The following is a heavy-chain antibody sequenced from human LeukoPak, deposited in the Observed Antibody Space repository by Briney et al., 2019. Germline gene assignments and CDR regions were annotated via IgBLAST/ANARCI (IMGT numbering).Heavy chain of an antibody. CDR3: ARVYYYDSSGWFDP. J-gene: IGHJ5*02. Sequence: PSETLSLTCTVSGGSISSSSHYWGWIRQPPGKGLVLIGSIYYSGSTYYNPSLKSRVTISVDTSKNQFSLKLSSVTAADTAVYYCARVYYYDSSGWFDPWGQGTLVTVSS. D-gene: IGHD3-22*01. V-gene: IGHV4-39*01. CDR1: GGSISSSSHY. CDR2: IYYSGST.